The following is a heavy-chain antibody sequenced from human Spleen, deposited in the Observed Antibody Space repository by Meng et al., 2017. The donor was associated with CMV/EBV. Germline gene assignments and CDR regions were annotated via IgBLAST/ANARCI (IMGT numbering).Heavy chain of an antibody. CDR1: GFTFSSYA. Sequence: GGSLRLSCAASGFTFSSYAMSWVRQAPGKGLEWVSLISGSGGSTYYADSVKGRFTISRDYSKNTLYLQMNSLRAEDTAMYYCARDRITMIRGVIYGMDVWGQGTTVTVSS. D-gene: IGHD3-10*01. CDR2: ISGSGGST. J-gene: IGHJ6*02. CDR3: ARDRITMIRGVIYGMDV. V-gene: IGHV3-23*01.